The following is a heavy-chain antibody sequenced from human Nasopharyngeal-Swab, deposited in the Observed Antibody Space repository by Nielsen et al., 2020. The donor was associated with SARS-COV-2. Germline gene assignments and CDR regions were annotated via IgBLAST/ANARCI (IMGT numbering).Heavy chain of an antibody. Sequence: ASVKVSCKASGYTFRDHYIHWVRQAPGQGLVWVCRINPDSGGRNYALRFQGRVTMTRDTSITTAYMEMSGLASDDTAIYYCAREADFTGYYDFWGQGAQVIVSS. CDR3: AREADFTGYYDF. J-gene: IGHJ4*02. D-gene: IGHD2-8*02. CDR2: INPDSGGR. V-gene: IGHV1-2*06. CDR1: GYTFRDHY.